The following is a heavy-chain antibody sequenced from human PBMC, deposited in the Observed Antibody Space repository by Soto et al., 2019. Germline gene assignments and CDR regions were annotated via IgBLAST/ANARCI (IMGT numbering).Heavy chain of an antibody. V-gene: IGHV1-69*01. D-gene: IGHD3-3*01. CDR1: GGTFSSYA. Sequence: QVQLVQSGAEVKKPGSSVKVSCKASGGTFSSYAISWVRQAPGQGLEWMGGIIPIFGTANYAQKLQGRVTITADESTTTSCVELSSLRSEDTAVYYCARESAKGVAYYAFWSGYLRRLSFDIWGQGTMVTVSS. CDR2: IIPIFGTA. J-gene: IGHJ3*02. CDR3: ARESAKGVAYYAFWSGYLRRLSFDI.